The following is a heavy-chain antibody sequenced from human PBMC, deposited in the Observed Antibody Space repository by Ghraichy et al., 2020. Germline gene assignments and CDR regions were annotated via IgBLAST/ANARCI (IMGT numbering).Heavy chain of an antibody. D-gene: IGHD6-19*01. V-gene: IGHV3-21*01. Sequence: GGSLRLSCAASGFTFSSYSMNWVRQAPGKGLEWVSSISSSSSYIYYADSVKGRFTISRDNAKNSLYLQMNSLRAEDTAVYYCARDGGAYSSGWYPGAWGQGTLVTVSS. CDR3: ARDGGAYSSGWYPGA. CDR2: ISSSSSYI. J-gene: IGHJ5*02. CDR1: GFTFSSYS.